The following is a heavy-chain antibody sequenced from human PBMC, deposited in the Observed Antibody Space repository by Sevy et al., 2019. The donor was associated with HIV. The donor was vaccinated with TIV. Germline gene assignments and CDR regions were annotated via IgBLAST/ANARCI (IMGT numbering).Heavy chain of an antibody. Sequence: GGSLRLSCAASGFTFSGYPMYWVRQAPGKGLEYVSLISSNGGSTYYANFVKGRFTVSRDNSKNTLFLQMGSLRTEDMLVYYCASAPHKSDGFDIWGQGALVTVSS. J-gene: IGHJ3*02. CDR1: GFTFSGYP. CDR2: ISSNGGST. CDR3: ASAPHKSDGFDI. V-gene: IGHV3-64*01.